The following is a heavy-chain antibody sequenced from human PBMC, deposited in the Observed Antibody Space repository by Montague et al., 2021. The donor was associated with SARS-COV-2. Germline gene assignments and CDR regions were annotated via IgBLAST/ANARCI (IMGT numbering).Heavy chain of an antibody. CDR3: AGSSSSSLLGAFDI. CDR1: GFTFSSYA. D-gene: IGHD6-6*01. V-gene: IGHV3-30-3*01. CDR2: ISYDGSNK. Sequence: SLRLSCAASGFTFSSYAMHWVRQAPGKGLEWVAVISYDGSNKYYADSVKGRFTISRDNSKNTLYLQMNSLRAEGTAVYYCAGSSSSSLLGAFDIWGQGTMVTVSS. J-gene: IGHJ3*02.